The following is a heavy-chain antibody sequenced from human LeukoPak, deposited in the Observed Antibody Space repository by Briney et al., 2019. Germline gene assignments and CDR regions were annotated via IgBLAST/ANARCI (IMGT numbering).Heavy chain of an antibody. CDR1: GGSISSSSYY. V-gene: IGHV4-39*07. CDR3: ARVGAMVRGVIGAMDV. CDR2: IYYSGST. D-gene: IGHD3-10*01. Sequence: SETLSLTCTVSGGSISSSSYYWGWIRQPPGKGLEWIGSIYYSGSTYYNPSLKSRVTISVDTSKNQFSLKLSSVTAADTAVYYCARVGAMVRGVIGAMDVWGKGTTVTVSS. J-gene: IGHJ6*03.